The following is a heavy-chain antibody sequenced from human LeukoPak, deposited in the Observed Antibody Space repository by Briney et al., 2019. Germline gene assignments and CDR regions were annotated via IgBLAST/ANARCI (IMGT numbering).Heavy chain of an antibody. V-gene: IGHV3-30*02. CDR1: GFTFSSYS. J-gene: IGHJ4*02. Sequence: GGSLRLSCAASGFTFSSYSMNWVRQAPGKGLEWVAFIRYDGSNKYYADSVKGRFTISRDNSKNTLYLQMNSLRAEDTAVYYCAKGGYYGLIDFDYWGQGTLVTVSS. D-gene: IGHD3-10*01. CDR3: AKGGYYGLIDFDY. CDR2: IRYDGSNK.